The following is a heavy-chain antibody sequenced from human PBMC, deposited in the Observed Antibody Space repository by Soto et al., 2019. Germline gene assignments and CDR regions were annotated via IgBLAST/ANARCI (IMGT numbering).Heavy chain of an antibody. V-gene: IGHV3-30*18. D-gene: IGHD3-3*01. Sequence: GSLRLSCAASGFTFSNYGMHWVRQAPGKGLEWVAFISDDGSNKYYADSMKGRFTMSRDNSKRTLYLQMSSLRVEDTAVYYCTKRRNVLRFLEWSSGMEVWGQGTTVTSP. CDR3: TKRRNVLRFLEWSSGMEV. CDR1: GFTFSNYG. J-gene: IGHJ6*02. CDR2: ISDDGSNK.